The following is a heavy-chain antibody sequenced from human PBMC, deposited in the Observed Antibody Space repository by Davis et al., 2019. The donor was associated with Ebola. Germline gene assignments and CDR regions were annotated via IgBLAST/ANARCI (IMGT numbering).Heavy chain of an antibody. Sequence: SQTLSLTCAVYGGSFSGYYWSWIRQPPGKGLEWIGEINHSGSTNYNPSLKSRVTISVDTSKNQFSLKLSSVTAADTAVYYCARVPRRCSSTSCPAEYFQHWGQGTLVTVSS. J-gene: IGHJ1*01. CDR2: INHSGST. D-gene: IGHD2-2*01. CDR1: GGSFSGYY. CDR3: ARVPRRCSSTSCPAEYFQH. V-gene: IGHV4-34*01.